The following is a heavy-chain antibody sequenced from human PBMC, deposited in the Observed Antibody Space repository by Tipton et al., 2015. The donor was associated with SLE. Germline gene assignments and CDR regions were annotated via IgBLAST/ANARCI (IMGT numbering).Heavy chain of an antibody. CDR1: GGSISSHY. D-gene: IGHD1-26*01. V-gene: IGHV4-59*11. CDR3: ARVGASGSLNWFDP. Sequence: TLSLTCTVSGGSISSHYWSWIRQPPGKGLEWIGYIYYSGSTNYNPSLKSRVTISVDTSKNQFSLKLSSVTAADTAVYYCARVGASGSLNWFDPWGQGTLATVSS. CDR2: IYYSGST. J-gene: IGHJ5*02.